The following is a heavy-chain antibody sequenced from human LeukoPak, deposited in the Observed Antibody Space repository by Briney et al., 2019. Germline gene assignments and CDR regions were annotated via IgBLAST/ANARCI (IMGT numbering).Heavy chain of an antibody. CDR3: ARDPRGSSGWLDY. J-gene: IGHJ4*02. CDR2: MYSGGNT. Sequence: GGSLRLSCAASGFTVSSNYMSWVRQAPGKGLEWVSVMYSGGNTYYADSVKGRFTISRDNSKNTLYLQMDSPRAEDTAVYYCARDPRGSSGWLDYWGQGTLVTVSS. CDR1: GFTVSSNY. V-gene: IGHV3-66*01. D-gene: IGHD6-19*01.